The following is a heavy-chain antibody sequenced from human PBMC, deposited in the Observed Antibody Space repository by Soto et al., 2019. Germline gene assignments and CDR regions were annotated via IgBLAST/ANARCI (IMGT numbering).Heavy chain of an antibody. CDR2: ISNSGNTI. J-gene: IGHJ6*02. V-gene: IGHV3-48*03. CDR1: GFFFKNYE. CDR3: ARDIDNRDYYYGLDV. D-gene: IGHD1-20*01. Sequence: GSLRLSCVASGFFFKNYEINCVRHSPGKGLEWISYISNSGNTIYVADSMRGRFTISRDNAKNSLFLQMNSLRADDTAVYYCARDIDNRDYYYGLDVWGQGTTVTVSS.